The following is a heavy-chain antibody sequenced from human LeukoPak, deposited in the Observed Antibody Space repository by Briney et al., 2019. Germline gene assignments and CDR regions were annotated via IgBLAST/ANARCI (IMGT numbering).Heavy chain of an antibody. J-gene: IGHJ4*02. CDR1: GLSLGTRGVG. CDR3: AHKIIRVVGYYFAY. V-gene: IGHV2-5*02. D-gene: IGHD3-10*01. CDR2: IDWDEDK. Sequence: SGPTLVNPTQTLTLTFTFSGLSLGTRGVGVGWIRQPPVKALEWLSLIDWDEDKRYSPSLKSRLTITKETSKSQVVLTMTNMDPVDTATYYCAHKIIRVVGYYFAYWGQGTLATASS.